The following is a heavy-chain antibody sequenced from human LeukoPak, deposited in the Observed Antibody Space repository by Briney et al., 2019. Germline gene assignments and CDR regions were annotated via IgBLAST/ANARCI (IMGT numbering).Heavy chain of an antibody. D-gene: IGHD6-6*01. V-gene: IGHV1-46*01. CDR3: ARGVTLTTRPEIWAGDY. J-gene: IGHJ4*02. CDR1: GYSFTSYY. CDR2: INPSGGSR. Sequence: ASVKVSCMASGYSFTSYYVHWVRQAPGQGLEWFGIINPSGGSRTYAQKFQGRVTMTRDTSTSTVYMELSSLRSEDTAVYYCARGVTLTTRPEIWAGDYWGQGTLVTVPS.